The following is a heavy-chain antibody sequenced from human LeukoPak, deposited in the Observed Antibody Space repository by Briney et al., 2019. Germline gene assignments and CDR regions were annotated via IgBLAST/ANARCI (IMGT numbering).Heavy chain of an antibody. CDR1: GYTFNANY. CDR2: INPNSGET. CDR3: ARVSAMAFGGPYYYYMDV. V-gene: IGHV1-2*02. J-gene: IGHJ6*03. Sequence: ASVKVSCKASGYTFNANYIHWVRQAPGQGLEWMGWINPNSGETNYSQKFQGRVIVTRDTSINTAYMELSRLTSDDTAVYYCARVSAMAFGGPYYYYMDVWGKGTTVTVSS. D-gene: IGHD5-18*01.